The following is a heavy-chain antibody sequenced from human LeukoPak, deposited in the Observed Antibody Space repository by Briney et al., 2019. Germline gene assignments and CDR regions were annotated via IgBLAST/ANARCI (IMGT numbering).Heavy chain of an antibody. J-gene: IGHJ4*02. D-gene: IGHD6-19*01. V-gene: IGHV3-33*01. CDR2: IWYDGSNE. CDR1: GFTFSSYG. CDR3: VPTTFEAVAGSNPVDY. Sequence: GRSLRLSCAASGFTFSSYGMHWVRQAPDKGLEWVAVIWYDGSNEYYADSVKGRFTISRDNSKNTLYLQMNSLRAEDTAVYYCVPTTFEAVAGSNPVDYWGQGTLVTVSS.